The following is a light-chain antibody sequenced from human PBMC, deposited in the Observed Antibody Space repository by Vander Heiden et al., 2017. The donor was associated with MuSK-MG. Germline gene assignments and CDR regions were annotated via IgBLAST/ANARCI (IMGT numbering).Light chain of an antibody. Sequence: QSALTQPRSVSGSPGQSVTISCTGSSNDVGDYDFVSWYQQSPGKAPKLIIYNVIERPSGVPDRFSGSKSGNTASLIISGLQTEDEAEYYRCSYAGRYTIIFGGGTNLTVL. V-gene: IGLV2-11*01. J-gene: IGLJ2*01. CDR2: NVI. CDR1: SNDVGDYDF. CDR3: CSYAGRYTII.